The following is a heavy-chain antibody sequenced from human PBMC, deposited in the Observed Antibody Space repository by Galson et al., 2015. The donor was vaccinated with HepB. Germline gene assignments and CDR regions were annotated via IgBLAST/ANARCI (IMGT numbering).Heavy chain of an antibody. V-gene: IGHV1-69*13. CDR3: ARDAYCTNGVCVFGRLGMDI. D-gene: IGHD2-8*01. CDR2: INPIFGTA. CDR1: GGTFSSYS. J-gene: IGHJ6*02. Sequence: SVKVSCKASGGTFSSYSISWVRQAPGQGLEWVGGINPIFGTANYAQKFQGRVTITADESTSTAYMELSSLRSEDTAVYYCARDAYCTNGVCVFGRLGMDIWGQGTTVTVSS.